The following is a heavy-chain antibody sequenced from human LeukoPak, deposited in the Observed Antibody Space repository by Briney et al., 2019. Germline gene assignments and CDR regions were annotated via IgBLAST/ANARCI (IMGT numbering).Heavy chain of an antibody. CDR1: GYTFTSYG. CDR2: INPNSGGT. D-gene: IGHD6-13*01. J-gene: IGHJ6*02. V-gene: IGHV1-2*02. Sequence: ASVKVSCKASGYTFTSYGISWVRQAPGQGLEWMGWINPNSGGTNYAQKFQGRVTMTRDTSISTAYMELSRLRSDDTAVYYCARDRQLVLYYYYYGMDVWGQGTTVTVSS. CDR3: ARDRQLVLYYYYYGMDV.